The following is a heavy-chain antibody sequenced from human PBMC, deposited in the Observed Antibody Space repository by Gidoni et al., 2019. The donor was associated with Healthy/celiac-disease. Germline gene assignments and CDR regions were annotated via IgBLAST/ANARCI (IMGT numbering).Heavy chain of an antibody. Sequence: EVQMVESGGGLVQPGGSLRLSCAASGFTFSSYTMTWVRQAPGKGLEWVSYIGSGSNTGYYTESVKGRFTISRDTAKNSLYLQMNSLRDEDTAVYYCARGYDFSGYFYYPDYYFDYWGQGTLVTVSS. CDR3: ARGYDFSGYFYYPDYYFDY. J-gene: IGHJ4*02. D-gene: IGHD3-22*01. CDR1: GFTFSSYT. V-gene: IGHV3-48*02. CDR2: IGSGSNTG.